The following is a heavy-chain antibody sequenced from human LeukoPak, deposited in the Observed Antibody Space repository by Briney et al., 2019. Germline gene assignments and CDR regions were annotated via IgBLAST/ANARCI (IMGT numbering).Heavy chain of an antibody. CDR1: GFTFSSYS. J-gene: IGHJ6*03. Sequence: GGSLRLSCVASGFTFSSYSMNWVRQAPGKGREWVSYISGSSGTIYYADSVKGRFTISRDNAKNSLYLQMNSLRAEDTAVYYCARRSEFGVLYYMDIWGKGTTVTVSS. V-gene: IGHV3-48*01. CDR3: ARRSEFGVLYYMDI. CDR2: ISGSSGTI. D-gene: IGHD3-16*01.